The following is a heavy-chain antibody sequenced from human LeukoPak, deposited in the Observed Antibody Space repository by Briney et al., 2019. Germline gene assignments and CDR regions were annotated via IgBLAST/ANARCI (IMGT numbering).Heavy chain of an antibody. CDR3: ARDRFYDFWSGYDAFDI. J-gene: IGHJ3*02. CDR2: ISSSSTI. D-gene: IGHD3-3*01. V-gene: IGHV3-48*01. CDR1: GFTFSSYS. Sequence: PGGSLRLSCAASGFTFSSYSMNWVRQAPGKGLEWVSYISSSSTIYYADSVKGRFTISGDNAKNSLYLQMNSLRAEDTAVYYCARDRFYDFWSGYDAFDIWGQGTMVTVSS.